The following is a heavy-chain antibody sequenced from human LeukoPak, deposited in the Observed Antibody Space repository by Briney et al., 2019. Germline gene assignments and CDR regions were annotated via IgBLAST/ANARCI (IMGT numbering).Heavy chain of an antibody. CDR3: AGERGEEYSSGWYKRNYFDN. J-gene: IGHJ4*02. Sequence: SETLSLTCTVSGDSFSSATDYWAWIRQPPGKGLEWIASGDYSGGTYYNPSLESRVAISADMSKNQFSLKLTSVTGADTAVYYCAGERGEEYSSGWYKRNYFDNWGQGIRVTVSS. CDR1: GDSFSSATDY. D-gene: IGHD6-19*01. CDR2: GDYSGGT. V-gene: IGHV4-39*07.